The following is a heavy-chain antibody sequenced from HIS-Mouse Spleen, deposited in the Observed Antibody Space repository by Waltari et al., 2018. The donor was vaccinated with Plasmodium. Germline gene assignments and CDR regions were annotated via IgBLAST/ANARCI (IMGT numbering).Heavy chain of an antibody. V-gene: IGHV3-30*04. J-gene: IGHJ4*02. CDR2: ISYDGSNK. D-gene: IGHD3-3*01. Sequence: QVQLVESGGGVVQPGRSLRLSCAASGFTFSTYAVHWVRQAPGKGLEWVAVISYDGSNKYYADSVKGRFTISRDNSKNTLYLQMNSLRAEDTAVYYCARSHFRFLEWLFDYWGQGTLVTVSS. CDR3: ARSHFRFLEWLFDY. CDR1: GFTFSTYA.